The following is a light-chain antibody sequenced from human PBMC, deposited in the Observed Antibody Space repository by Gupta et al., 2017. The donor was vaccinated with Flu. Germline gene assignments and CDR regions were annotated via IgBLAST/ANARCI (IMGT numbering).Light chain of an antibody. Sequence: VKFTCTLSSGHRSYAIAWHQQQPEKGPRYLMKLNSDGSHTKGDGIPDRFSGSSSGAERYLTISSLQSEDEADYYCQTWGTGIRVFGGGTKLTVL. CDR1: SGHRSYA. CDR3: QTWGTGIRV. CDR2: LNSDGSH. V-gene: IGLV4-69*01. J-gene: IGLJ3*02.